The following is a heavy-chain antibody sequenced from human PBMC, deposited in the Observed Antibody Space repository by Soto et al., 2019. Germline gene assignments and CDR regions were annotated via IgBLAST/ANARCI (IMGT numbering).Heavy chain of an antibody. V-gene: IGHV1-18*01. Sequence: ASVKVYCKASGYTFTSYGISWVRQAPGQGLEWMGWISAYNGNTKYAQKLQGRVTMTTDTSTSTAYMEPRSLRSDYTAVYYCARDLACSSTSCSYFALFRQPYGMDVWGQGTTVTVSS. CDR1: GYTFTSYG. CDR2: ISAYNGNT. J-gene: IGHJ6*02. D-gene: IGHD2-2*01. CDR3: ARDLACSSTSCSYFALFRQPYGMDV.